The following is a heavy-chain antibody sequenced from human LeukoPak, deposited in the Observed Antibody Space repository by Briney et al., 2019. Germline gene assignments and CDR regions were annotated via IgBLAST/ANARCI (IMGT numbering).Heavy chain of an antibody. CDR2: IFYHGST. V-gene: IGHV4-28*03. CDR3: ARDCSGGSCYDY. D-gene: IGHD2-15*01. CDR1: GFSICSFNW. Sequence: SDTLSLTCAVSGFSICSFNWWGWIRQPPGKGLEWIGYIFYHGSTYYNPSLKSRVTISVDKSKNQFSLKLSSVTAADTAVYYCARDCSGGSCYDYWGQGTLVTVSS. J-gene: IGHJ4*02.